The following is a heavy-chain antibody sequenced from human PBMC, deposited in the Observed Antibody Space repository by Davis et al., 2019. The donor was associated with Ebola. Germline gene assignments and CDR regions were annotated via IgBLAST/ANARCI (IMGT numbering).Heavy chain of an antibody. CDR3: VNSPVKGSGYYYVHYYYGMDV. CDR2: ISYDGSNK. Sequence: PGGSLRLSCAASGFTFSSYAMHWVRQAPGKGLEWVAVISYDGSNKYYADSVKGRFTISRDNSKNTLYLQMSSLRAEDTAVYYCVNSPVKGSGYYYVHYYYGMDVWGQGTTVTVSS. D-gene: IGHD3-22*01. J-gene: IGHJ6*02. V-gene: IGHV3-30*14. CDR1: GFTFSSYA.